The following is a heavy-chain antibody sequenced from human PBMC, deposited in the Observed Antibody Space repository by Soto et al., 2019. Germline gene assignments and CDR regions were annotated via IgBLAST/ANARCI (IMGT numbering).Heavy chain of an antibody. D-gene: IGHD3-22*01. J-gene: IGHJ4*02. CDR1: GYTFTRYH. V-gene: IGHV1-46*01. CDR2: INPSGGST. CDR3: ARGLIYDSSGYYFDY. Sequence: ASVKVSCKASGYTFTRYHMHWVRQAPGQGLEWMGIINPSGGSTRYAQKFQGRVTMTRDTSTSTVYMELSSLRSEDTAVYYCARGLIYDSSGYYFDYWGQGTLVTVSS.